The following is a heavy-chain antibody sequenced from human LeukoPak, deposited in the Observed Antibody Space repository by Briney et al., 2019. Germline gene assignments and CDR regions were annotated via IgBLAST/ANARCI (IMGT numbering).Heavy chain of an antibody. CDR3: ARGRRYYDN. CDR1: GGSFSGNY. Sequence: SETLSLTCAVYGGSFSGNYWSWIRQPPGKGLEWIGEINHSGSTNYNPSLKSRVTISVDTSKNQFSLKLSSVTAADTAVYYCARGRRYYDNWGQGTLVTVSS. J-gene: IGHJ4*02. CDR2: INHSGST. V-gene: IGHV4-34*01.